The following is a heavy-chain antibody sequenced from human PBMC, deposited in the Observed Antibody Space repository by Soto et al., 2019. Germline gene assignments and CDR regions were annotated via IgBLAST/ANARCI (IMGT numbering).Heavy chain of an antibody. J-gene: IGHJ4*02. D-gene: IGHD5-18*01. V-gene: IGHV3-33*01. CDR2: IWYDGSNK. Sequence: QVQLVESGGGVVQPGRSLRLSCAASGFTFSSYGMHWVRQAPGKGLEWVAVIWYDGSNKYYADSVKGRFTISRDNSKNTLYLQRSILRAEDTEVNYCARDPSPLDTARIEYWGPGNLVTVSS. CDR3: ARDPSPLDTARIEY. CDR1: GFTFSSYG.